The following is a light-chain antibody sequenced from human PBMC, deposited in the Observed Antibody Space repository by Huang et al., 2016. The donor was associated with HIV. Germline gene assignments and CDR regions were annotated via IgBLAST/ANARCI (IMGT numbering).Light chain of an antibody. CDR1: QNIGDN. CDR3: QQFNNWPPRFT. V-gene: IGKV3-15*01. Sequence: EIVMTQSPATLSVSPGERATLSCRASQNIGDNLTWYQHKPGQAPRLLIYGASTRATGIPPGFSGSVSGTEFALTISGLESEDFAVYYCQQFNNWPPRFTFGHGTTVDVK. CDR2: GAS. J-gene: IGKJ3*01.